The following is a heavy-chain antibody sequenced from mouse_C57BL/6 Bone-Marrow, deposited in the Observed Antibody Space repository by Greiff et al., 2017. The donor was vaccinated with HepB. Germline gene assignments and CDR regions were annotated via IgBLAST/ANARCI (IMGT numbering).Heavy chain of an antibody. Sequence: QVQLQQSGAELVRPGSSVKLSCKASGYTFTSYWMDWVKQRPGQGLEWIGNIYPSDSETHYNQKFKDKATLTVDKSSSTAYMQLSSLTSEDSAVYYCARDLVTTVVGNYWGQGTTRTVSS. CDR2: IYPSDSET. D-gene: IGHD1-1*01. CDR3: ARDLVTTVVGNY. V-gene: IGHV1-61*01. J-gene: IGHJ2*01. CDR1: GYTFTSYW.